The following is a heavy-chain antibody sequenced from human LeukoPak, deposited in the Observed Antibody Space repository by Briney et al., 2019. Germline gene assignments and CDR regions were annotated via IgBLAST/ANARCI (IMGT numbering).Heavy chain of an antibody. Sequence: GGSLRLSCAASGFTYSSYAMSWVRQAPGKGLEGVSTISDSGGSTYYADSVKGRFTISRDNSKNTLFLRINSLRAEDTAVYYCAKDWPSEWQQLPDYDAVDIWGQGTMVTVSS. CDR2: ISDSGGST. CDR1: GFTYSSYA. V-gene: IGHV3-23*01. J-gene: IGHJ3*02. D-gene: IGHD6-13*01. CDR3: AKDWPSEWQQLPDYDAVDI.